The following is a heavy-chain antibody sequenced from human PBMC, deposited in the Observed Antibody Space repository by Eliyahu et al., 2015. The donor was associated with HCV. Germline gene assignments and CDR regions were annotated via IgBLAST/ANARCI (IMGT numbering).Heavy chain of an antibody. CDR1: SSYV. V-gene: IGHV3-30*18. J-gene: IGHJ5*02. D-gene: IGHD3-10*01. CDR3: AKEVAGPFYDSGSHDRLDP. CDR2: IAYDGTDR. Sequence: SSYVMHWVRQAPGKGLEWVAVIAYDGTDRSYADSVKGRFTVSRDNSKMTLYLQMNSLRVEDSGVYYCAKEVAGPFYDSGSHDRLDPWGQGTLVTVSS.